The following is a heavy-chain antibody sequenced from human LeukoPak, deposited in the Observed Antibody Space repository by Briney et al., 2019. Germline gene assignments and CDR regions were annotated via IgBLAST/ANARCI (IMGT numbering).Heavy chain of an antibody. J-gene: IGHJ5*02. CDR3: ARDGIAARFDP. D-gene: IGHD6-13*01. Sequence: GASVKVSCKASGGTFSSYAISWVRQAPGQGLEWMGGIIPIFGTANYAQKFQGRVTNTADKSTSTAYMELSSLRSEDTAVYYCARDGIAARFDPWGQGTLVTVSS. V-gene: IGHV1-69*06. CDR1: GGTFSSYA. CDR2: IIPIFGTA.